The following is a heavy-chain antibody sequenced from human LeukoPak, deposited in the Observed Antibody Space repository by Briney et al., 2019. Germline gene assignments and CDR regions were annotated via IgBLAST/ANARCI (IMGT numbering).Heavy chain of an antibody. J-gene: IGHJ4*02. CDR2: INPNSGGT. D-gene: IGHD3-22*01. CDR3: ALYYYDSSGYYPFDY. V-gene: IGHV1-2*02. Sequence: GASVKVSCKASGYTFTGYYMHWVRQAPGQGPEWKGWINPNSGGTNYAQKFQGRVTMTRDTSISTAYMELSRLRSDDTAVYYCALYYYDSSGYYPFDYWGQGTLVTVSS. CDR1: GYTFTGYY.